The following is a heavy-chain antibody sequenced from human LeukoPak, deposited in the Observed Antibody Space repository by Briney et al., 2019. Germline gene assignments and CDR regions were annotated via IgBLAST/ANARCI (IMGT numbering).Heavy chain of an antibody. CDR1: GYTFTGYY. D-gene: IGHD6-19*01. V-gene: IGHV1-2*02. CDR2: INPNSGGT. CDR3: ARGLLSSGWLDY. J-gene: IGHJ4*02. Sequence: ASVKVSFTASGYTFTGYYMHWVRQAPGQGLEWMGWINPNSGGTNYAQKFQGRVTMTRDTSISTAYMELSRLRSDDTAVYYCARGLLSSGWLDYWGQGTLVTVSS.